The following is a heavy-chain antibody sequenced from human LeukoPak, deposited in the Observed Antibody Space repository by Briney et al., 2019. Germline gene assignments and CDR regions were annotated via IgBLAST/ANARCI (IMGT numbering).Heavy chain of an antibody. Sequence: PGGSLRLSCAASGLTFSSYWMSWVRQAPGKGLEWVSYISESSSHTYNADSVKGRFTISRDNAKNSLYLQMNSLRVEDTGIYYCARDRAVKARIGGMDAWGQGTTVIVSS. CDR1: GLTFSSYW. CDR3: ARDRAVKARIGGMDA. CDR2: ISESSSHT. V-gene: IGHV3-21*06. J-gene: IGHJ6*02. D-gene: IGHD5-24*01.